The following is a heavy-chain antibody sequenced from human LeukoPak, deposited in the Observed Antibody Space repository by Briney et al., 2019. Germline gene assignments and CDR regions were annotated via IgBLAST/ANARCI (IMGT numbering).Heavy chain of an antibody. CDR2: ISAYNGNT. CDR3: ARERYGDYDNYFDY. D-gene: IGHD4-17*01. Sequence: ASVKVSCKASGYTFTSYGISWVRQAPGQGLEWMGWISAYNGNTNYAQKLQGRVTMTTDTSTSTAYMELRSLRSDDTAVYYCARERYGDYDNYFDYWGQGTLVTVSS. V-gene: IGHV1-18*01. J-gene: IGHJ4*02. CDR1: GYTFTSYG.